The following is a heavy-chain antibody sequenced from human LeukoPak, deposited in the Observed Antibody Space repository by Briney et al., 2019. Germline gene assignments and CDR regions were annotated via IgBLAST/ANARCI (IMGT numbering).Heavy chain of an antibody. CDR3: ARDWYSSSWYARPLDY. D-gene: IGHD6-13*01. CDR2: INPNSGGT. CDR1: GYTFTGYY. Sequence: ASVKASCKASGYTFTGYYMHWVRQAPGQALEWMGWINPNSGGTNYAQKFQGRVTMTTDTSISTAYMELSRLRSDDTAVYYCARDWYSSSWYARPLDYWGQGTLVTVSS. J-gene: IGHJ4*02. V-gene: IGHV1-2*02.